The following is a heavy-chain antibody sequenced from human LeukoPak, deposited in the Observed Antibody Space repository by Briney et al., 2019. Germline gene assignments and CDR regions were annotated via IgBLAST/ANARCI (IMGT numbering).Heavy chain of an antibody. J-gene: IGHJ3*02. V-gene: IGHV4-39*07. CDR1: GGSISSSSYY. D-gene: IGHD2-21*02. CDR3: ARDAYCGGDCYAFDI. CDR2: IYYSGST. Sequence: SETLSLTCTVSGGSISSSSYYWGWIRQPPGKGLEWIGSIYYSGSTYYNPSLKSRVTISVDKSKNQFSLKLSSVTAADTAVYYCARDAYCGGDCYAFDIWGQGTMVTVSS.